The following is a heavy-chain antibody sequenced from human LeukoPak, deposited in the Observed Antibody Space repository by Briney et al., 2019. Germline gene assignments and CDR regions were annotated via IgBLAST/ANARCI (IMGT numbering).Heavy chain of an antibody. CDR2: IKSKTDGGTT. V-gene: IGHV3-15*01. J-gene: IGHJ4*02. Sequence: PGGSLRLSCAASGFTFSNAWMSWVRQAPGKGLEWVGRIKSKTDGGTTDYAAPVKGRFTISRDDSKNTLYLQMNSLKTEDTAVYYCTTEFGVAPPFDYWGQGTLVTVSS. CDR3: TTEFGVAPPFDY. D-gene: IGHD3-3*01. CDR1: GFTFSNAW.